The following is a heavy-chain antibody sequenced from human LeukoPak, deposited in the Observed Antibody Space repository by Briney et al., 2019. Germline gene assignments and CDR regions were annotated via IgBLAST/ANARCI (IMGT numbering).Heavy chain of an antibody. CDR1: GYTFTGYF. CDR2: INPNSGDT. Sequence: ASVKVSCKASGYTFTGYFMHWVRQAPGQGLEWMAWINPNSGDTNYAQKFQGRVTMTRDTSISTAYMELSRLRSDDTAVYYCATDLYSSTTGDAFDIWGQGTMVTVSS. V-gene: IGHV1-2*02. J-gene: IGHJ3*02. D-gene: IGHD6-13*01. CDR3: ATDLYSSTTGDAFDI.